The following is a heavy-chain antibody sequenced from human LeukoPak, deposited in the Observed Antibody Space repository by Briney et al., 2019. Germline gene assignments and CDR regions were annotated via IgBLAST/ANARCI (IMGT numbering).Heavy chain of an antibody. V-gene: IGHV4-59*12. Sequence: SETLSLTCTVSGGSISTSYWNWVRQPPGKGLEWIGYILYSGSTNYNPSLESRVTISVDTSKNQFSLKLTSVTAADTAVYYCARTRGYSYGFDYWGQGTLVTVSS. CDR3: ARTRGYSYGFDY. CDR1: GGSISTSY. CDR2: ILYSGST. J-gene: IGHJ4*02. D-gene: IGHD5-18*01.